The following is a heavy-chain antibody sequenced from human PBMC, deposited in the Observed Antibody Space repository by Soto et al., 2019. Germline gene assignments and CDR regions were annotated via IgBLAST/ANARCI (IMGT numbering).Heavy chain of an antibody. CDR2: IYPGDSDT. D-gene: IGHD2-15*01. CDR3: ARLDGCSGGSCYSNYYYGMDV. CDR1: GYSFTSYW. Sequence: GESLKIACKGCGYSFTSYWIGWVRQMPGKGLEWMGIIYPGDSDTRYSPSFQGQVTISADKSISTAYLQWSSLKASDTAMYYCARLDGCSGGSCYSNYYYGMDVWGQGTTVTVSS. J-gene: IGHJ6*02. V-gene: IGHV5-51*01.